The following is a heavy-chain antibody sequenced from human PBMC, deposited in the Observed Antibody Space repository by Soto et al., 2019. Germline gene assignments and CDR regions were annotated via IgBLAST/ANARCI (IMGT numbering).Heavy chain of an antibody. CDR3: TTVLEL. J-gene: IGHJ4*02. Sequence: EVQLVQSGGGSVQPGGSLRLSCAASGFTFTNYWMLWVRQVPGKGMVWVSRIDGVGTGTSYSDSVRRRFTISSDNTENTLYLPVTSLRAEVTAVYYCTTVLELWGQGSLATVSS. CDR1: GFTFTNYW. CDR2: IDGVGTGT. D-gene: IGHD3-3*02. V-gene: IGHV3-74*01.